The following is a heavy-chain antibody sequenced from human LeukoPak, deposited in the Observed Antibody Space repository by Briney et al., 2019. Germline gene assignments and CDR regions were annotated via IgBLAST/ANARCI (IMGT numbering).Heavy chain of an antibody. CDR3: ARGLRRLLPAAISVVAASNYYYYYMDV. Sequence: SETLSLTCSVSGGAIGSSSYYWGWIRQPPGKGLEWIGEINHSGSTNYNPSLKSRVTISVDTSKNQFSLKLSSVTAADTAVYYCARGLRRLLPAAISVVAASNYYYYYMDVWGKGTTVTVSS. D-gene: IGHD2-15*01. CDR1: GGAIGSSSYY. V-gene: IGHV4-39*07. CDR2: INHSGST. J-gene: IGHJ6*03.